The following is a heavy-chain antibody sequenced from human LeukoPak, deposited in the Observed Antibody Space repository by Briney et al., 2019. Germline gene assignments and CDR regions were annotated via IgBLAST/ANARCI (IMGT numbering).Heavy chain of an antibody. CDR1: GGSISSSNW. CDR3: ASLVSWFDP. CDR2: IYHSGST. Sequence: SGTLSLTCAVSGGSISSSNWWSWVRQPPGKGLEGIGEIYHSGSTNYNPSLESRGTISVDKSKNQFSLKLSAVTGSDTPVYYCASLVSWFDPWGQGTLVTVSS. V-gene: IGHV4-4*02. J-gene: IGHJ5*02. D-gene: IGHD3-9*01.